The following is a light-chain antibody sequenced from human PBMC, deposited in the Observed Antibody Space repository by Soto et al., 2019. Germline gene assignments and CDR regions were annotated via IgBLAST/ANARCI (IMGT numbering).Light chain of an antibody. CDR3: QAWDSSTAS. V-gene: IGLV3-1*01. CDR2: QDS. CDR1: KLGDKY. J-gene: IGLJ1*01. Sequence: SYELTQSPSVSMSPGQTASITCSGDKLGDKYACWYQQKPGQSPVLVIYQDSKRPSGIPERFSGSNSGNTATLTISGTQAMDEADYYCQAWDSSTASFGTGTKVTVL.